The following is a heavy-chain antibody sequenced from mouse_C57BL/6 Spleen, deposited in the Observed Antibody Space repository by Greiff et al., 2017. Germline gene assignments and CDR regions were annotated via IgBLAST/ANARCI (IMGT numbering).Heavy chain of an antibody. D-gene: IGHD1-1*01. CDR2: IDPSDSET. CDR1: GYTFTSYW. J-gene: IGHJ3*01. V-gene: IGHV1-52*01. Sequence: QVHVKQSGAELVRPGSSVKLSCKASGYTFTSYWMHWVKQRPIQGLEWIGNIDPSDSETHYNQKFKDKATLTVDKSSSTAYMQLSSLTSEDSAVYYCAVLLRSLAYWGQGTLVTVSA. CDR3: AVLLRSLAY.